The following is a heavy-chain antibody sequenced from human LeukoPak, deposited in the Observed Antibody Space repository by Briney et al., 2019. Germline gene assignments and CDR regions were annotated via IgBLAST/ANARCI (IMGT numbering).Heavy chain of an antibody. CDR2: INPNSGGT. Sequence: GSVKVSCKASGYTFSGYYMHWVRQAPGQGLEWMGWINPNSGGTKYAQKFQGRVTMTRDTSISTAYMELSRLRSDDTAVYYCTTSYYDFWSYSSEYFQHWGQGTLVTVSS. J-gene: IGHJ1*01. CDR3: TTSYYDFWSYSSEYFQH. D-gene: IGHD3-3*01. CDR1: GYTFSGYY. V-gene: IGHV1-2*02.